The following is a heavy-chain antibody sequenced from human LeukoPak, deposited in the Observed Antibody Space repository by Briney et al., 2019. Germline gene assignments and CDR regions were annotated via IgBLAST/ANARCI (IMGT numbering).Heavy chain of an antibody. CDR2: ISGRGGST. J-gene: IGHJ4*02. V-gene: IGHV3-23*01. CDR1: GFTFSSYA. Sequence: GGSLRLSCAASGFTFSSYAMSWVRQAPGKGLEWVSAISGRGGSTYYADSVKGRFTISRDNSKNTLYLQMNSLRAEDTAVYYCALDADSSGWYGSGEYYFDYWGQGTLVTVSS. CDR3: ALDADSSGWYGSGEYYFDY. D-gene: IGHD6-19*01.